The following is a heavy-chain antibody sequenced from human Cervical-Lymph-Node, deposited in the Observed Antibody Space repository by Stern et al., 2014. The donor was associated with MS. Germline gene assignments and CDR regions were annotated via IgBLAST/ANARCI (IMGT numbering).Heavy chain of an antibody. J-gene: IGHJ4*02. D-gene: IGHD1-26*01. CDR3: TRIPGSGSYYLYY. Sequence: EVHLVESGGGLVQPGGSLRLSCAASGFTFSSYWMHWVRQTPGKGLVWVSRITGDGSSTAYADSVKGRFTISRDNAKNTLYLQMDSLRAEDTAVYYCTRIPGSGSYYLYYWGQGALVTVSS. CDR2: ITGDGSST. CDR1: GFTFSSYW. V-gene: IGHV3-74*02.